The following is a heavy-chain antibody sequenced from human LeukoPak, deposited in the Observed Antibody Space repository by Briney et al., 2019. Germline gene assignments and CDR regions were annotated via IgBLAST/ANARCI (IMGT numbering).Heavy chain of an antibody. CDR3: ARDNLYYYGSGSFLDY. CDR1: GFTFSSYW. CDR2: MKQDGSEK. D-gene: IGHD3-10*01. J-gene: IGHJ4*02. Sequence: GGSLRLSCAASGFTFSSYWMSWVRQAPGKGLEWVANMKQDGSEKYYVDSVKGRFTISRDNAKNSLYLQMNSLRAEDTAVYYCARDNLYYYGSGSFLDYWGQGTLVTVSS. V-gene: IGHV3-7*01.